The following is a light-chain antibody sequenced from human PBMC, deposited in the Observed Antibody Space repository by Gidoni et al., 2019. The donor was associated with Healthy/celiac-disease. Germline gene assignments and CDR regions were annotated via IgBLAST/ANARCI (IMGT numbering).Light chain of an antibody. Sequence: DIQMTQSPSTLSASVGDRVTITCRASQSISSWLAWYQQKPGKAPKLLIYVASSLESGVPSRFSGSGSGTEFTLTISSLQPDDFATYYCQQYNSYRTFGQGTKVEIK. CDR2: VAS. V-gene: IGKV1-5*01. CDR1: QSISSW. CDR3: QQYNSYRT. J-gene: IGKJ1*01.